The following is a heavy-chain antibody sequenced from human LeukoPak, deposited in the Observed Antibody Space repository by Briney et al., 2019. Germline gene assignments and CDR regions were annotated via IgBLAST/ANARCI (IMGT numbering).Heavy chain of an antibody. Sequence: GSLRLSCSASGFTFSSYAMSWVRQAPGKGLEWGSAIRCSGGSTYYADSVKGRFTISRDNSQNTVYLHINSLRAEDTAVYYCGKTTVGYSSGQKPAWPVDYWGQGTLVTVSS. CDR1: GFTFSSYA. J-gene: IGHJ4*02. V-gene: IGHV3-23*01. D-gene: IGHD5-18*01. CDR2: IRCSGGST. CDR3: GKTTVGYSSGQKPAWPVDY.